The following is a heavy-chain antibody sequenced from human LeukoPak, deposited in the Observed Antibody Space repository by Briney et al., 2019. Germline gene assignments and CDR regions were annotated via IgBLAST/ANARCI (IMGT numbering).Heavy chain of an antibody. J-gene: IGHJ4*02. V-gene: IGHV4-59*01. CDR3: ARTTRGDSGYGD. CDR2: IYYSGST. CDR1: GGSISSYY. Sequence: SETLSLTCTVSGGSISSYYWTWIRQPPGKGLERIGYIYYSGSTNYNPSLKSRVTISVDTSKNQFSLKLSSVTAADTAVYYCARTTRGDSGYGDWGQGTLVTVSS. D-gene: IGHD5-12*01.